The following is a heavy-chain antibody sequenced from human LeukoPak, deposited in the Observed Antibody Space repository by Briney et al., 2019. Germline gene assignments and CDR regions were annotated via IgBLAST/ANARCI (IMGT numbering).Heavy chain of an antibody. V-gene: IGHV3-15*01. J-gene: IGHJ4*02. D-gene: IGHD3-22*01. CDR3: TPGPYYYDSSAKGYFDY. CDR2: IKSKTDGGTT. CDR1: GFTFSNAW. Sequence: GGSLRLSCAASGFTFSNAWMSWVRQAPGKGLEWVGRIKSKTDGGTTDYAAPVKGRFTISRDDSKNTLYLQMNSLKTEDTAVYYCTPGPYYYDSSAKGYFDYWGQGTLVTVSS.